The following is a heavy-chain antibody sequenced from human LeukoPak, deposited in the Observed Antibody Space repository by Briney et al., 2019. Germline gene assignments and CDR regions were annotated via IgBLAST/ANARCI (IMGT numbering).Heavy chain of an antibody. J-gene: IGHJ4*02. CDR3: AKSPTVVPAAYDY. V-gene: IGHV3-23*01. CDR1: EFTFSSYA. D-gene: IGHD2-2*01. Sequence: GGSLRLSCAASEFTFSSYAMSWVRQAPGKGLEWVSAISGSGGSTYYADSVKGRFTISRDNSKNTLYLQMNSLRPEDTAVYYCAKSPTVVPAAYDYWGLGTLVTVSS. CDR2: ISGSGGST.